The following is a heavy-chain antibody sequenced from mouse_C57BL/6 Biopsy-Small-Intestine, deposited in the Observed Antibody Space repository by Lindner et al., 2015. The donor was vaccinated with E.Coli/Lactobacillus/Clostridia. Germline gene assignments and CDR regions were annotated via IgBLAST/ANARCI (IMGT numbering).Heavy chain of an antibody. CDR1: VYTFTAYY. D-gene: IGHD6-2*01. CDR2: IYPNSGGT. J-gene: IGHJ4*01. V-gene: IGHV1-84*02. CDR3: AIVVPTSLLKWGFDP. Sequence: SVKVSCKASVYTFTAYYLHWLRQAPGHGLEWMGRIYPNSGGTNYAQKFQGRVTMTWDTSISTAYMELSRLTSDDTAVYYCAIVVPTSLLKWGFDPWGQGTLVSVSS.